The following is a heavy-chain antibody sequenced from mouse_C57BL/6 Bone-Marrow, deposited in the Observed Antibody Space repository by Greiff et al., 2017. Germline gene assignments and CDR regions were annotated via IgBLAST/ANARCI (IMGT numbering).Heavy chain of an antibody. Sequence: VMLVESGAELVKPGASVKISCKASGYAFSSYWMNWVKQRPGKGLEWIGQIYPGDGDTNYNGKFKGKATLTADKSSSTAYMQISSLTSEDSAVYYCARQWVYYGSSWYFDVWGTGTTVTVSS. CDR1: GYAFSSYW. CDR3: ARQWVYYGSSWYFDV. CDR2: IYPGDGDT. J-gene: IGHJ1*03. D-gene: IGHD1-1*01. V-gene: IGHV1-80*01.